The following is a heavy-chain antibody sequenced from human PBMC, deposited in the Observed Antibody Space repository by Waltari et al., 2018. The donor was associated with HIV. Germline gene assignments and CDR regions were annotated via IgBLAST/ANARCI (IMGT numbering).Heavy chain of an antibody. D-gene: IGHD5-12*01. J-gene: IGHJ6*02. CDR1: GHTFSSNA. CDR3: ARGRGIHLGMDV. V-gene: IGHV1-69*04. Sequence: QVRLVQSGAEVKKHGSSVKISCKASGHTFSSNAVTWVRQAPGQGLEWMGRIIPVLHTADYAQKFQGRVTITVDRSTATVYMELSSLRSDDTAVYYCARGRGIHLGMDVWGQGTTVTVSS. CDR2: IIPVLHTA.